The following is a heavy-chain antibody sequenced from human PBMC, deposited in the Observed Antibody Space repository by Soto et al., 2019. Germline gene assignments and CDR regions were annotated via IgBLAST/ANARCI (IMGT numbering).Heavy chain of an antibody. J-gene: IGHJ4*02. V-gene: IGHV1-18*01. Sequence: QVQLAQSGAEVKNPGASVTVSCKASGYSFSSYGISWVRQAPGQGLEWVGWISVHNGYTKYAAELQGRVTMTTDTSTCTAYMELRRLTPDDSAGYFCARLGHTFGPNDYWGQGTLV. CDR2: ISVHNGYT. CDR3: ARLGHTFGPNDY. D-gene: IGHD3-16*01. CDR1: GYSFSSYG.